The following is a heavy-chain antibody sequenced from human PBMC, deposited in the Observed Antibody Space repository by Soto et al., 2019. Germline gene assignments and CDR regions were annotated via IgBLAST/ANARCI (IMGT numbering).Heavy chain of an antibody. V-gene: IGHV4-59*01. CDR3: ARGHNWGGSAFDI. D-gene: IGHD3-16*01. CDR2: IYYSGNT. J-gene: IGHJ3*02. CDR1: GGSLYSYY. Sequence: SETRSLTWTVSGGSLYSYYGIWIRQSPGKGLEWIGYIYYSGNTKYNPSLKSRVTISLDTPKNQFSLRLSSVTAADTAIYYCARGHNWGGSAFDIWGQGTMVTVSS.